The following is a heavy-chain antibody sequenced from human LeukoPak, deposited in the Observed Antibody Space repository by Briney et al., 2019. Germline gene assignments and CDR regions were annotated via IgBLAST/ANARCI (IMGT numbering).Heavy chain of an antibody. D-gene: IGHD1-26*01. CDR1: GYTFSSYG. CDR3: ARDKGKWEHLRYFDY. Sequence: ASVKVSCKASGYTFSSYGISWVRQAPGQGLEWMGWISAYNGNTKYAQKLQGRVTMTTDISTSTAYMELRSLRSDDTAVYYCARDKGKWEHLRYFDYWGQGTLVTVSS. CDR2: ISAYNGNT. J-gene: IGHJ4*02. V-gene: IGHV1-18*01.